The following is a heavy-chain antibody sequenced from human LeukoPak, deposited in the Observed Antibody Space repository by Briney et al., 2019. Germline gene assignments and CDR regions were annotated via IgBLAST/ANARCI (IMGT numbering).Heavy chain of an antibody. D-gene: IGHD5-24*01. V-gene: IGHV5-51*01. CDR3: ARLDMQRWLQPLAFDY. CDR1: GSSFTSYW. J-gene: IGHJ4*02. CDR2: IYPGDSDT. Sequence: GASLQISCKGSGSSFTSYWIGWVRQLPGKGLEWMGIIYPGDSDTRYSPSFQGQVTISADKSISTAYLQWSSLKASDTAMYYCARLDMQRWLQPLAFDYWGQGTLVTVSS.